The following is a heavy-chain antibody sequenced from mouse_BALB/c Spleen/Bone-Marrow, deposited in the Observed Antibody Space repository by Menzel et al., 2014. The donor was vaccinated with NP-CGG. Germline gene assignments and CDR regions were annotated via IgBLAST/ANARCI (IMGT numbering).Heavy chain of an antibody. J-gene: IGHJ2*01. CDR1: GFTFSSYG. D-gene: IGHD2-4*01. Sequence: EVMLVESGGDLVKPGGSLKLSCAASGFTFSSYGMSWVRQTPDKRLEWVATISSGGSYTYYPDSVKGRFTIFRDNAKNTPYLQMSSLKSEDTAMYYCARQTYYDYDGYFDYWGQGTTLTVSS. V-gene: IGHV5-6*01. CDR3: ARQTYYDYDGYFDY. CDR2: ISSGGSYT.